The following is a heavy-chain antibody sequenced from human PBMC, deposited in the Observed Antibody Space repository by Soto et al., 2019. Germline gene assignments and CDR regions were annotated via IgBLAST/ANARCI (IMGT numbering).Heavy chain of an antibody. D-gene: IGHD3-10*01. CDR1: GGSIKSSDSH. CDR3: ASQNYYGSGSYQDY. CDR2: IYHSGST. Sequence: SETLSLTYTVSGGSIKSSDSHWCWMRQPPGKGLEWIGEIYHSGSTNYNPPLKSRVTISVDKSKNQFSLKLSSVTAADTAVYYCASQNYYGSGSYQDYWGQGTLVTSPQ. J-gene: IGHJ4*02. V-gene: IGHV4-39*07.